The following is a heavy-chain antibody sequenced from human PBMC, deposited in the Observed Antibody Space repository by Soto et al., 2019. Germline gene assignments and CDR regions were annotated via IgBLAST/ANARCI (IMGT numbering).Heavy chain of an antibody. CDR3: GRDLQVTGA. CDR2: IKQDGSEK. CDR1: GFTFSSYW. D-gene: IGHD4-4*01. Sequence: EVQLVESGGGLVQPGGSLRLSCAASGFTFSSYWMSWVRQAPGKGLEWGANIKQDGSEKYYVDSVKGRFTISRDNAKNSLYLRIKSVRAEDADVYDRGRDLQVTGAWGQGTLVTVSS. V-gene: IGHV3-7*05. J-gene: IGHJ4*02.